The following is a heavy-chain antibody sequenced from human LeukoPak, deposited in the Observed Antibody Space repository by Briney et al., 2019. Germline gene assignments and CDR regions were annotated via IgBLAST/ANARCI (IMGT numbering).Heavy chain of an antibody. D-gene: IGHD2-21*02. J-gene: IGHJ4*02. Sequence: GGSLRLSCAASGFTFSSYWMSWVRQAPGKGLEWVANIKQDGSEKYYVDSVKGRFSISRDNSKNTLYLQMNSLRGEDTALYYCARVFGEHIVVVTAHPFDYWGQGTLVTVSS. V-gene: IGHV3-7*01. CDR1: GFTFSSYW. CDR2: IKQDGSEK. CDR3: ARVFGEHIVVVTAHPFDY.